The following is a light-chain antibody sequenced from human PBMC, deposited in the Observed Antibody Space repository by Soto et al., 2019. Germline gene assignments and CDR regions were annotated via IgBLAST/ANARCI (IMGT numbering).Light chain of an antibody. CDR3: SSYTSSSTLYV. J-gene: IGLJ1*01. Sequence: QSVLTQPASVSGSPGQSITISCTGTSSDVGGYNYVSWYRQHPGKAPKLMIYDVSNRPSGVSNRFSGSKSGNTASLTISGLQAEDEADYSCSSYTSSSTLYVFGTGTKLTVL. V-gene: IGLV2-14*01. CDR2: DVS. CDR1: SSDVGGYNY.